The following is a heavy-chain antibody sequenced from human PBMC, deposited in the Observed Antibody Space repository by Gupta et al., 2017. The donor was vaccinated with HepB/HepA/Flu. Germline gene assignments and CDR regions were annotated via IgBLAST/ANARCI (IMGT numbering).Heavy chain of an antibody. D-gene: IGHD3-10*01. CDR1: GFTFSSYV. V-gene: IGHV3-23*01. Sequence: EVQLLESGGGFVQPGGSLRLSCAASGFTFSSYVMSWVRQAPGKGLEWVSSINNGGDNTYYADAVRGRITISRDNSKNTLYLRVNSLRAEDTAVFYCVKGRSGGPDAFDIWGQGTMVIVSS. J-gene: IGHJ3*02. CDR2: INNGGDNT. CDR3: VKGRSGGPDAFDI.